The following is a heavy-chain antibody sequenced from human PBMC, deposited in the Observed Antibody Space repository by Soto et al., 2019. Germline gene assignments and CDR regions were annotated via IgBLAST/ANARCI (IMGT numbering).Heavy chain of an antibody. D-gene: IGHD2-21*01. V-gene: IGHV3-23*01. CDR2: VSGSGGGT. J-gene: IGHJ6*02. CDR3: AKPPGGDPYYYGMDV. CDR1: GFTFNTYG. Sequence: PGGSLRLSCAASGFTFNTYGMTWVRQAPGKGLEWVSTVSGSGGGTYYADSVKGRFTISRVNSKNTMYLQMSNLRAEDTAVYYCAKPPGGDPYYYGMDVWGQGTTVTVSS.